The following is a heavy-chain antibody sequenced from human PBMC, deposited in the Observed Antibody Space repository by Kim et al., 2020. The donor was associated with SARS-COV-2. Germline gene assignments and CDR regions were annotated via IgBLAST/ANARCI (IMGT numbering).Heavy chain of an antibody. CDR2: ISGSGGST. CDR1: GFTFSSYA. Sequence: GGSLRLSCAASGFTFSSYAMSWVRQAPGKGLEWVSAISGSGGSTYYADSVKGRFTISRDNSKNTLYLQMNSLRAEDTAVYYCAKVVHYGSGRGGFDYWGQGTLVTVSS. V-gene: IGHV3-23*01. CDR3: AKVVHYGSGRGGFDY. J-gene: IGHJ4*02. D-gene: IGHD3-10*01.